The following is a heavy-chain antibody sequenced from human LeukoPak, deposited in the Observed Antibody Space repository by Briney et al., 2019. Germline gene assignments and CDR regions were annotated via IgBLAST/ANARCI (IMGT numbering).Heavy chain of an antibody. J-gene: IGHJ4*02. D-gene: IGHD2-2*01. Sequence: PGGSLRLSCAASGFTFSSYSMNWVRQAPGKGLEWVSYISSSSSTIYYADSVKGRFTISRDNAKNSLYLQMNSLRAEDTAVYYCARARYCGSASCNHFDYWGQGTLVKVSS. CDR1: GFTFSSYS. CDR3: ARARYCGSASCNHFDY. V-gene: IGHV3-48*01. CDR2: ISSSSSTI.